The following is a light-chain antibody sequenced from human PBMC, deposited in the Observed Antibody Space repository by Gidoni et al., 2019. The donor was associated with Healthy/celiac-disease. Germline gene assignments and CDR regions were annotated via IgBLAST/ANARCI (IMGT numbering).Light chain of an antibody. CDR2: AAS. V-gene: IGKV1-39*01. Sequence: DIQMTQSPSSLSASVGDRVTITCRASQSISSYLNWYQQKPGKAPKLLIYAASSLQSGVPSRFSGSGSGTDFTLTISSLQPEDFATYYCQHAVTFGQGTRLEIK. J-gene: IGKJ5*01. CDR1: QSISSY. CDR3: QHAVT.